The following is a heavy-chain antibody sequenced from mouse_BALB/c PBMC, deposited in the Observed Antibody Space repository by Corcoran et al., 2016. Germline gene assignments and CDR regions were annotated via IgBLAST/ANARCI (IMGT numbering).Heavy chain of an antibody. CDR3: ARSVSFDY. CDR2: VDPENGNT. V-gene: IGHV14-1*02. CDR1: GFNIKVYY. J-gene: IGHJ2*01. Sequence: EVQLQQSGAELVRPGALVKLSCEASGFNIKVYYMLWVKQRPERGLEGIGWVDPENGNTIYDTKFQGKASITADTSSNTAYLHLSSLTSEDTAVYYCARSVSFDYWGQGTTLTVSS. D-gene: IGHD1-1*01.